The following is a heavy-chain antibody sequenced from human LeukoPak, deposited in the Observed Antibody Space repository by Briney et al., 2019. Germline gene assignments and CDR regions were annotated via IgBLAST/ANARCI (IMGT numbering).Heavy chain of an antibody. CDR3: ARALARLEWLIGSSYYYYMDV. CDR1: GFTFSSYG. J-gene: IGHJ6*03. D-gene: IGHD3-3*01. V-gene: IGHV3-33*01. Sequence: GRSLRLSCAASGFTFSSYGMRWVRQAPGKGLEWVAVIWYDGSNKYYADSVKGRFTISRDNSKNTLYLQMNSLRAEDTAVYYCARALARLEWLIGSSYYYYMDVWGKGPRSPSP. CDR2: IWYDGSNK.